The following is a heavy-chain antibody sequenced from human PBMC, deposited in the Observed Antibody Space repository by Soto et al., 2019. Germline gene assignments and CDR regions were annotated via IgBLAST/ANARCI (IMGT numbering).Heavy chain of an antibody. CDR1: GGSLSSSNW. D-gene: IGHD3-22*01. CDR2: IYHSGST. CDR3: ASVGSDYDNSGYYLP. J-gene: IGHJ5*02. V-gene: IGHV4-4*02. Sequence: XTLSLLCIVSGGSLSSSNWWSWVLQPPGKWLEWIGEIYHSGSTTYNPSLKSRATISVDKSENHFSLRLKSVTAADTAVYYCASVGSDYDNSGYYLPWGPGTLGTVSS.